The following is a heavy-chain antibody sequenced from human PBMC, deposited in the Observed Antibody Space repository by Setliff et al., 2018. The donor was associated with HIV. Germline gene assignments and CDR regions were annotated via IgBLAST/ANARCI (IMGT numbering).Heavy chain of an antibody. CDR1: GYSISSGYY. V-gene: IGHV4-38-2*01. J-gene: IGHJ4*02. Sequence: SETLSLTCGVSGYSISSGYYWGWIRQPPGKGLEWIGSIYHNGITYYNPSLKSRVTISVDTSQNQFSLKLSSVTAADTAVYYCARQVGSQYSYWAYYFDSWGQGALVTVSS. CDR3: ARQVGSQYSYWAYYFDS. CDR2: IYHNGIT. D-gene: IGHD5-18*01.